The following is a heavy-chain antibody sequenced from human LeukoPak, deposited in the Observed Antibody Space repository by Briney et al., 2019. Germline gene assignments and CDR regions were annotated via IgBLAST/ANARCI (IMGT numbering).Heavy chain of an antibody. CDR3: ARGLRGIAAAGTNY. CDR1: GYTFTGYY. Sequence: PWASVKVSCKASGYTFTGYYMHWVRQAPGQGLEWMGWINPNSGGTNYAQKFQSRVTMTRDTSISTAYMELSRLRSDDTAVYYCARGLRGIAAAGTNYWGQGTLVTVSS. J-gene: IGHJ4*02. CDR2: INPNSGGT. D-gene: IGHD6-13*01. V-gene: IGHV1-2*02.